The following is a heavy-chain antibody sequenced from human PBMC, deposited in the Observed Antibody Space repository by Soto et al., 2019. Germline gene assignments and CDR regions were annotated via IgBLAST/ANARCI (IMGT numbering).Heavy chain of an antibody. Sequence: PSETLSLTCAVYGGSFSGYYWSWIRQPPGKGLEWIGEINHSGSTNYNPSLKSRVTISVDTSKNQFSLKLSSVTAADTAVYYCARGAMIVRRRAFDPWGQGTLVTVSS. V-gene: IGHV4-34*01. CDR1: GGSFSGYY. CDR3: ARGAMIVRRRAFDP. D-gene: IGHD3-22*01. J-gene: IGHJ5*02. CDR2: INHSGST.